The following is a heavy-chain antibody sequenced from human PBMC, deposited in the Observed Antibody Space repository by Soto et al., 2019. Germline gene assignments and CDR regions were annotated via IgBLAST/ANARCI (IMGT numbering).Heavy chain of an antibody. J-gene: IGHJ4*02. V-gene: IGHV3-74*01. CDR2: INSDGSST. CDR1: GFTFSSYW. D-gene: IGHD6-13*01. CDR3: AIKHSSRAFDY. Sequence: EVQLVESGGGLVQPGGSLRLSCAASGFTFSSYWMHWVRQAPGKGLVWVSRINSDGSSTTYADSVKGRFTISRDNAKTTVYLQMNSLRAEDTAVYYCAIKHSSRAFDYWGQGTLVTVSS.